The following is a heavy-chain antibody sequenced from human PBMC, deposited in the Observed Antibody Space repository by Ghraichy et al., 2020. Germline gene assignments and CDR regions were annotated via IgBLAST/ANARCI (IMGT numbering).Heavy chain of an antibody. CDR1: GGSFSGHY. D-gene: IGHD3-10*01. CDR3: ARRDYYGAGGGY. Sequence: LSLTCAVYGGSFSGHYWSWIRQPPGKGLEWIGEINHSGSTNYNPSLKSRVTMSVDTSKNQFSLKLSSVTAADTAVYYCARRDYYGAGGGYWGQGTLVTVSS. CDR2: INHSGST. V-gene: IGHV4-34*01. J-gene: IGHJ4*02.